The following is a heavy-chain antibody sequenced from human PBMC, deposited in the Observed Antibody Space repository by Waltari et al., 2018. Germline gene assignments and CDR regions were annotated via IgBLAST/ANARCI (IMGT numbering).Heavy chain of an antibody. CDR2: ISSTSGSI. V-gene: IGHV3-48*02. CDR3: ARGGLVRGDAFPV. Sequence: QLVESGGDLVQSGGSLRLSCAASGFRFRDSNMNWVRQAPGQGLDCISNISSTSGSIDYADSVKGRFTISRDNAKNSVSLQMTSLGEEDTAIYFCARGGLVRGDAFPVWGPGTVVTVSS. D-gene: IGHD3-9*01. J-gene: IGHJ3*01. CDR1: GFRFRDSN.